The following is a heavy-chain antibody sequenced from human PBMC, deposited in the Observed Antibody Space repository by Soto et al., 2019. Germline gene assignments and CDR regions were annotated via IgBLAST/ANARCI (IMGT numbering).Heavy chain of an antibody. CDR1: GFSFSDYW. Sequence: GGSLRLSXVASGFSFSDYWMSWVRQAPGKGPEWVANIKFDGSVKQYVDSVRGRFSISRDNFRNSLFLQMNSLRAGDTAIYYCVKDGGYCSSATCYSPRNHYFDSWGQGTLVTVSS. J-gene: IGHJ4*02. CDR3: VKDGGYCSSATCYSPRNHYFDS. CDR2: IKFDGSVK. V-gene: IGHV3-7*03. D-gene: IGHD2-2*01.